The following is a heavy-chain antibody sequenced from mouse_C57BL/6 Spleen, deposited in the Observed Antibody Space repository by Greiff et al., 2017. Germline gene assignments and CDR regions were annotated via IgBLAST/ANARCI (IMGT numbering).Heavy chain of an antibody. Sequence: QVQLQQPGAELVKPGASVKLSCKASGYTFTSYWMHWVKQRPGRGLEWIGRIDPNSGGTTYNETFKSKATLTVDKPSSTAYMQRSSLTSEDSAVYYCARVIYYDYDGGFDYWGQGTTLTVSS. J-gene: IGHJ2*01. CDR3: ARVIYYDYDGGFDY. CDR2: IDPNSGGT. CDR1: GYTFTSYW. D-gene: IGHD2-4*01. V-gene: IGHV1-72*01.